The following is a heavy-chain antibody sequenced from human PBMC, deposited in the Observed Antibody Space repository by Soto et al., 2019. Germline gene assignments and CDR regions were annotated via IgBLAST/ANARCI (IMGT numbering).Heavy chain of an antibody. Sequence: SSVKVSCKASGGTFSSYAISWVRQAPGQGLEWMGGIIPIFGTANYAQKFQGRVTITADKSTSTAYMELSSLRSEDTAVYYCARDRRVTETNSSGMYVWGHGTTVTVSS. J-gene: IGHJ6*02. CDR3: ARDRRVTETNSSGMYV. D-gene: IGHD1-7*01. CDR2: IIPIFGTA. V-gene: IGHV1-69*06. CDR1: GGTFSSYA.